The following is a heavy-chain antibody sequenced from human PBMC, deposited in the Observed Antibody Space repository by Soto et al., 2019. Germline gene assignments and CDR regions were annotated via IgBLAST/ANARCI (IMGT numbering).Heavy chain of an antibody. D-gene: IGHD3-3*01. CDR2: IYDSEST. CDR1: GGSISSGDYY. Sequence: SETLSLTCTVSGGSISSGDYYWSWIRQPPGKGLVWIGYIYDSESTYYNPSLKSRVTISVDTSKNQCSLKLSPVTAADTAVYYCARGGRGDFWSAEGFVDSWGQGTVVTVSS. CDR3: ARGGRGDFWSAEGFVDS. V-gene: IGHV4-30-4*01. J-gene: IGHJ4*02.